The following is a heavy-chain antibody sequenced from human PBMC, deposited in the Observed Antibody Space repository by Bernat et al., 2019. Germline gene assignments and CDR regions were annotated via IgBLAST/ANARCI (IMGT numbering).Heavy chain of an antibody. V-gene: IGHV3-7*01. J-gene: IGHJ4*02. CDR2: INQYESEK. D-gene: IGHD3-22*01. Sequence: EVQLVESGGGLVQPGGSLRLSCAASGFTFSSSWMTWVRQAPGKGLEWVANINQYESEKYFVDSVKGSFTISIDNAKNSLYLQMNSLRAEDTAVYYCARDHQVRFDYWGQGTLVTVSS. CDR3: ARDHQVRFDY. CDR1: GFTFSSSW.